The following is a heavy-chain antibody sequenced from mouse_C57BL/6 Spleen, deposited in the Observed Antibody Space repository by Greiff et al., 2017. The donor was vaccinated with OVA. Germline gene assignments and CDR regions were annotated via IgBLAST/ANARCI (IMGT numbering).Heavy chain of an antibody. CDR1: GFTFSDYY. CDR2: ISNGGGST. CDR3: ARQLRPYYAMDY. J-gene: IGHJ4*01. D-gene: IGHD3-2*02. Sequence: DVMLVESGGGLVQPGGSLKLSCAASGFTFSDYYMYWVRQTPEKRLEWVAYISNGGGSTYYPDTVKGRFTISRDNAKNTLYLQMSRLKSEDTAMYYCARQLRPYYAMDYWGQGTSVTVSS. V-gene: IGHV5-12*01.